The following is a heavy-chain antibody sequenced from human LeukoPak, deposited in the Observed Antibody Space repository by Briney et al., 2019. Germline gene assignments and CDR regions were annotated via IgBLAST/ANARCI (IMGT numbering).Heavy chain of an antibody. CDR3: ARGDFLAYCGGDCYYFDY. CDR1: GFTFSSYS. V-gene: IGHV3-21*01. CDR2: ISSSSSYI. D-gene: IGHD2-21*02. J-gene: IGHJ4*02. Sequence: GGSLRLSCAASGFTFSSYSMNWVRQAPGKGLEWVSSISSSSSYIYYADSVKGRFTISRDNAKNSLYLQMNSLRAEDTAVYYCARGDFLAYCGGDCYYFDYWGQGTLVTVSS.